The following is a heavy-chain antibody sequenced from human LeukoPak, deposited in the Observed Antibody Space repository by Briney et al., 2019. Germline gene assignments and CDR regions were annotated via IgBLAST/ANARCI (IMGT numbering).Heavy chain of an antibody. Sequence: GGSLRLSCAASGFTFSTYWMHWVRQAPGKGLGWVSRINSDGSSTNYADSVKGRFTISRDNAKNTLYLQMNSLRAEDTAVYFCSRDREQQPTFDYWGLGTLVTVSS. CDR2: INSDGSST. D-gene: IGHD6-13*01. CDR3: SRDREQQPTFDY. CDR1: GFTFSTYW. V-gene: IGHV3-74*01. J-gene: IGHJ4*02.